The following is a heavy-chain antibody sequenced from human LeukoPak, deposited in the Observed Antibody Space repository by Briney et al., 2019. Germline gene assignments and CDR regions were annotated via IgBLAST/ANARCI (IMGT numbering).Heavy chain of an antibody. CDR2: ISGSGGST. V-gene: IGHV3-23*01. CDR1: GFTFSSYA. D-gene: IGHD3-16*01. Sequence: GGSLRLSCAASGFTFSSYAMSWVRQAPGKGLEWVSAISGSGGSTYYADSVKGRFAISRDNSKNTLYLQMNSLRAEDTAVYYCAKGTDRTVGELLDYWGQGALVTVSS. CDR3: AKGTDRTVGELLDY. J-gene: IGHJ4*02.